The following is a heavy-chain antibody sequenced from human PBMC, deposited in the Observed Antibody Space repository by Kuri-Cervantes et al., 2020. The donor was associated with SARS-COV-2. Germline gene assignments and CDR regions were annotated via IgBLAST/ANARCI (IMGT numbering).Heavy chain of an antibody. CDR3: AHTYYDFWSGHYTGAFDM. D-gene: IGHD3-3*01. J-gene: IGHJ3*02. Sequence: SGPTLVKPTQTLTLTCTFSGFSLSTSGVGVGWIRQPPGKALEWLALIYWNSDIRYSPSLRSRLTVTKDTSNNQVVLRMTTMDPVDTGTYYCAHTYYDFWSGHYTGAFDMWGQGTVVTVSS. CDR1: GFSLSTSGVG. CDR2: IYWNSDI. V-gene: IGHV2-5*01.